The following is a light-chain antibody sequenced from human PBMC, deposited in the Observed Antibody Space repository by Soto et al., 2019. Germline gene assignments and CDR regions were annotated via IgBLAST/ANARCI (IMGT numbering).Light chain of an antibody. V-gene: IGKV1-39*01. Sequence: DIQMTQSPSSLPASVGDRISMTCRASQSISTYLSWYQQKPGKAPKLLIYAASNLQSGVPSRFSGSGSETGFTLTISSLQPEDFATYYGQQSYSAPRTFGQGTKLEIK. CDR3: QQSYSAPRT. J-gene: IGKJ2*01. CDR2: AAS. CDR1: QSISTY.